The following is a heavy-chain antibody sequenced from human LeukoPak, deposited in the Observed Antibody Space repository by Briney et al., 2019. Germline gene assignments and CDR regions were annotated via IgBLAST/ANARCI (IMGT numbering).Heavy chain of an antibody. Sequence: ASVKVSCKVSGNTLSKLSIHCVRQAPGKGLEWMGGVDPEYGAKVSAPKFQGRLTMTEYTSTDTAYMELSSLNSEETAVYYCATATIIWGSYRSWLDSWGQGTLVTVSS. D-gene: IGHD3-16*02. CDR3: ATATIIWGSYRSWLDS. CDR2: VDPEYGAK. CDR1: GNTLSKLS. J-gene: IGHJ5*01. V-gene: IGHV1-24*01.